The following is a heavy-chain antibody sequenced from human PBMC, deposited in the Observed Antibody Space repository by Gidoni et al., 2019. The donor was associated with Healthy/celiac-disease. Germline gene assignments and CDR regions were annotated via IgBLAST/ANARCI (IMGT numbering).Heavy chain of an antibody. D-gene: IGHD5-12*01. CDR1: GGSISSYY. J-gene: IGHJ6*03. Sequence: QVQLQESGPGLVKPSETLSLTCTVPGGSISSYYWSWIRQPPGKGLEWIGYIYYSGSTNYNPSLKSRVTISVDTSKNQFSLKLSSVTAADTAVYYCARGLDIVATTDYYYYMDVWGKGTTVTVSS. CDR3: ARGLDIVATTDYYYYMDV. CDR2: IYYSGST. V-gene: IGHV4-59*01.